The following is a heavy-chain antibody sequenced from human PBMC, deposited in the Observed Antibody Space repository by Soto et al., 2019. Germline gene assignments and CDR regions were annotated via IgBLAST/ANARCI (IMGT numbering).Heavy chain of an antibody. CDR2: IIPIFGAA. CDR1: GGTFSSYA. CDR3: ARILGHSTTWYLNALDV. Sequence: SVKFSCKASGGTFSSYAIVWVRQAPGQGLEWMGGIIPIFGAANYAQKFQGRVTVTADESTSTAYMDLSSLRSEDTAVYYCARILGHSTTWYLNALDVWGQGTTVTVSS. V-gene: IGHV1-69*13. D-gene: IGHD6-13*01. J-gene: IGHJ6*02.